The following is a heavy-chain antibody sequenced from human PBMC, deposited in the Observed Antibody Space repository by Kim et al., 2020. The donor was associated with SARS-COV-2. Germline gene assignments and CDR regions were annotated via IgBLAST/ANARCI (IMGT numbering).Heavy chain of an antibody. J-gene: IGHJ4*02. CDR1: GFTFSSYG. CDR2: ISYDGSNK. V-gene: IGHV3-30*18. Sequence: GGSLRLSCAASGFTFSSYGMHWVRQAPGKGLEWVAVISYDGSNKYYADSVKGRFTISRDNSKNTLYLQMNSLRAEDTAVYYCAKDAYYDFWSGYSHFDYWGQGNLVTVSS. D-gene: IGHD3-3*01. CDR3: AKDAYYDFWSGYSHFDY.